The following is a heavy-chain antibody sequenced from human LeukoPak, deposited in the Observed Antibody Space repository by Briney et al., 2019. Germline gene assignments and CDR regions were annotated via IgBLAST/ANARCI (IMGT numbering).Heavy chain of an antibody. D-gene: IGHD6-13*01. J-gene: IGHJ4*02. Sequence: GGSLRLSCAASGFAFSTYWMHWVRQAPGKGLVWVSRIRTDGGSTYYADSVKGRFTVSRDNAKNTLYLQMNSLRAEDTAVYYCVRITAAGTNFDYWDQGTLVTVSS. CDR1: GFAFSTYW. V-gene: IGHV3-74*01. CDR2: IRTDGGST. CDR3: VRITAAGTNFDY.